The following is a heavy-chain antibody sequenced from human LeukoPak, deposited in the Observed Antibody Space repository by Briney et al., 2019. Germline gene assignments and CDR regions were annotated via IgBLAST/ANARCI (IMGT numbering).Heavy chain of an antibody. J-gene: IGHJ4*02. V-gene: IGHV4-39*07. CDR2: MYYRGST. D-gene: IGHD1-26*01. CDR1: GGSISSSSHY. CDR3: ARGLSYGKPRFDY. Sequence: SETLSLTCTVSGGSISSSSHYWGWIRQPPGTGLEWIGSMYYRGSTYHNPSLKSRVTISVDTSKNQFSLKLSSVTAADTAVYYCARGLSYGKPRFDYWGQGTLVTVSS.